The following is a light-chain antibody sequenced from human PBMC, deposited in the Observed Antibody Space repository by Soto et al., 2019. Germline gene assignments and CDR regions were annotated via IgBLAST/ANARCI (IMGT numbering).Light chain of an antibody. J-gene: IGLJ2*01. Sequence: QSVLTQPPSASGTPGQRVTISCSGSSSNIGSNYVYWYQQLPGTAPKLLIYRNNQRRSGVPDRFSGSKSGTSASLAISGLRSEDEADYYCAAWDDSLSAHVVFGGGTKVTVL. CDR2: RNN. CDR1: SSNIGSNY. V-gene: IGLV1-47*01. CDR3: AAWDDSLSAHVV.